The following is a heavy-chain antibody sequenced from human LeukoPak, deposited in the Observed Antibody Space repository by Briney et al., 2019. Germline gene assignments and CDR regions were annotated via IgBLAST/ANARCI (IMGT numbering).Heavy chain of an antibody. CDR2: ISAYNGNT. Sequence: ASVKVSCKASGYTFTSYGISWVRQAPGQGLEWMGWISAYNGNTNYAQKLQGRVTMTRDTSISTAYMELSRLRSDDTAVYYCARSYSSGFPIDYWGQGTLVTVSS. D-gene: IGHD6-19*01. J-gene: IGHJ4*02. CDR3: ARSYSSGFPIDY. V-gene: IGHV1-18*01. CDR1: GYTFTSYG.